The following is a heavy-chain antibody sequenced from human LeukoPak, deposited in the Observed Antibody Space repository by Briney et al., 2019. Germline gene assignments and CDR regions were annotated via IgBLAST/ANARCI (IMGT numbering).Heavy chain of an antibody. D-gene: IGHD2-21*01. CDR1: GFTLSSYS. V-gene: IGHV3-30*02. CDR2: IRYDGSKK. Sequence: PGGSLRLSCAASGFTLSSYSMHWVRQAPGKGLEWVSFIRYDGSKKYYADSANGRFTISRDNAKNTLYLQMNSLRADDTAVYYCSKDLGSYCGGDCYSAVDYWGQGTLVTVSS. CDR3: SKDLGSYCGGDCYSAVDY. J-gene: IGHJ4*02.